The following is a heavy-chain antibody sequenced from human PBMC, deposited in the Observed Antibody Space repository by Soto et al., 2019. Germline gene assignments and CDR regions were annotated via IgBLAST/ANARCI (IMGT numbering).Heavy chain of an antibody. D-gene: IGHD2-15*01. V-gene: IGHV4-61*01. J-gene: IGHJ6*02. CDR2: KYTTGNT. CDR1: GVSVSSGSYY. Sequence: QVQLQESGPGLVKPSETLSLTCNVSGVSVSSGSYYWSWIRQPPGKGLEWIGYKYTTGNTNYNPSLKSRVTISVDTSKNQVSLNLRSVTAAETAVYYCARGSRWPFPRDVWGHGTTVTVSS. CDR3: ARGSRWPFPRDV.